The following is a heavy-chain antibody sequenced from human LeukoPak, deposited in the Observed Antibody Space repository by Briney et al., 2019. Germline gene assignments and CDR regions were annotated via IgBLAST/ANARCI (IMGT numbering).Heavy chain of an antibody. V-gene: IGHV4-34*12. CDR2: IFYTGST. CDR3: AKSNGYGLIDI. J-gene: IGHJ3*02. D-gene: IGHD3-10*01. Sequence: SETLSLTCAVYGGSFSGYYWSWIRQPPGKALEWIGNIFYTGSTYYSPSLKSRVTIPLDTSRNQFSLRLNSVTAADTAVYYCAKSNGYGLIDIWGQGTMVTVSS. CDR1: GGSFSGYY.